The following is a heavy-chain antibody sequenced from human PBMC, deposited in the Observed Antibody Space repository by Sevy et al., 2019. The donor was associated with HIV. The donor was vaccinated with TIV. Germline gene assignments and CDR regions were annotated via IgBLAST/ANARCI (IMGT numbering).Heavy chain of an antibody. Sequence: GGSLRLSCAASGFTFSSYAMSWVRQAPGKGLEWVSAISGSGGSTYYADSVKGRFTISRDNAKNTLYLQMNSLRAEDTAVYYCAKAEPPYCDYIWGSYPHFDYWGQGTLVTVSS. CDR3: AKAEPPYCDYIWGSYPHFDY. V-gene: IGHV3-23*01. CDR2: ISGSGGST. D-gene: IGHD3-16*02. CDR1: GFTFSSYA. J-gene: IGHJ4*02.